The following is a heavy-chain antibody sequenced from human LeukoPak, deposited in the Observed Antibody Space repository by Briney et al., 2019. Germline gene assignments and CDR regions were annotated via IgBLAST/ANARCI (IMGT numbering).Heavy chain of an antibody. D-gene: IGHD1-26*01. V-gene: IGHV3-21*01. J-gene: IGHJ4*02. CDR1: GFTFSSYS. CDR2: ISSSSSYI. CDR3: ASDWELQAG. Sequence: PGGSLRLSCAASGFTFSSYSMNWVRQAPGKGLEWVSSISSSSSYIYYADSVKGRFTISRDNAKSSLYLQMNSLRAEDTAVYYCASDWELQAGWGQGTLVTVSS.